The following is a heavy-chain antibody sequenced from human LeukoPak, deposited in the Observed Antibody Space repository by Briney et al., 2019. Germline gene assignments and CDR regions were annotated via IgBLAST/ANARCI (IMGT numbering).Heavy chain of an antibody. J-gene: IGHJ3*02. V-gene: IGHV3-21*01. CDR3: ARDLYSDSLGAFDI. CDR1: GFTFSTYS. CDR2: ISVSSNYI. D-gene: IGHD1-26*01. Sequence: PGGSLRLSCAASGFTFSTYSMNWVRQAPGKGLEWVSSISVSSNYIYYADSVKGRFTISRDNAKNSLYLQMNSLRAEDTAVYYCARDLYSDSLGAFDIWGQGTMVTVSS.